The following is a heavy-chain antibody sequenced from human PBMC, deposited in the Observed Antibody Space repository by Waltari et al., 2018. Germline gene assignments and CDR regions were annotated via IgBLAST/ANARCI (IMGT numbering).Heavy chain of an antibody. CDR3: ARDHYYSKDV. J-gene: IGHJ6*04. CDR2: MDSGDGSDT. CDR1: GFIFSTYW. V-gene: IGHV3-74*01. Sequence: EVQLVESGGGLVQPGGSLRLSCEASGFIFSTYWMHWVRQGPGRGLVWVSRMDSGDGSDTSHAGSVKGRFTISRDNAKNTLYLRMDSLRAEYTGVYYCARDHYYSKDVWGTGTTVTVSS.